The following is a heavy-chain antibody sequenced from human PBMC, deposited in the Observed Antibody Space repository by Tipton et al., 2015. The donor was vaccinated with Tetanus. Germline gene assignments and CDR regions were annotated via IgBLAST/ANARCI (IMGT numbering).Heavy chain of an antibody. CDR2: IWYDGINK. D-gene: IGHD2-15*01. Sequence: SLRLSCAASGITLSDFGMHWVRQAPGKGLEWVAVIWYDGINKHYADSVKGRFTISRDNSKNTLYLQMSSLRAEDTAVYYCAKVASGVVVAISYFDSWGQGTLVTVSS. CDR1: GITLSDFG. V-gene: IGHV3-33*06. CDR3: AKVASGVVVAISYFDS. J-gene: IGHJ4*02.